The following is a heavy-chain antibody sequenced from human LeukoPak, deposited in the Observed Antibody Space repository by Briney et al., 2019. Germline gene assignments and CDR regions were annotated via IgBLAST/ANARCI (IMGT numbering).Heavy chain of an antibody. CDR1: GFAFSTYW. Sequence: PGGSPRLSCAASGFAFSTYWMGWIRQAPGKGLEWVASIKQDGSEKYYVDSVKGRFTISKDNAQNSLYLQMNSLRAEDTAIYYCARATRGFDPWGQGTLVTVSS. CDR3: ARATRGFDP. J-gene: IGHJ5*02. V-gene: IGHV3-7*01. CDR2: IKQDGSEK.